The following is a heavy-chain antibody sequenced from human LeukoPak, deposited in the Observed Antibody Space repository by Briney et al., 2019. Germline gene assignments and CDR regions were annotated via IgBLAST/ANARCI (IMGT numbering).Heavy chain of an antibody. D-gene: IGHD1-26*01. CDR1: GYTFTGYY. J-gene: IGHJ3*02. V-gene: IGHV1-2*02. CDR3: AGSGSYSGAFDI. CDR2: INPNSGGA. Sequence: ASVKVSCKASGYTFTGYYMHWVRQAPGQGLEWMGWINPNSGGANYAQKFQGRVTMTRDTSISTAYMELSRLRSDDTAVYYCAGSGSYSGAFDIWGQGTMVTVSS.